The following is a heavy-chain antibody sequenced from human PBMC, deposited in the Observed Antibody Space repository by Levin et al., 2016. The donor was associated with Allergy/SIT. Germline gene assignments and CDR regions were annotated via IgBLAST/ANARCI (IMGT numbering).Heavy chain of an antibody. CDR2: IYYSGRT. Sequence: SETLSLTCTVSGGSIRIGSYYWSWIRQHPGKGLEWIGFIYYSGRTYYNPSLKSRVTISEDTSENQFSLKLSSVTAADTAVYYCVRSKTGYPNSWYDGLGNWGQGTLVTVSS. D-gene: IGHD6-13*01. J-gene: IGHJ4*02. V-gene: IGHV4-31*03. CDR3: VRSKTGYPNSWYDGLGN. CDR1: GGSIRIGSYY.